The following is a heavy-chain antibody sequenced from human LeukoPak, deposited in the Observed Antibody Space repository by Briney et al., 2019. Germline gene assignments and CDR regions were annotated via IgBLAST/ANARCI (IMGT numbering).Heavy chain of an antibody. CDR2: IIPIFGTA. CDR1: GGTFSSYA. V-gene: IGHV1-69*13. Sequence: ASVKVSCKASGGTFSSYAISWVRQAPGQGLEWMGGIIPIFGTANYAQKFQGRVTITADESTGTAYMELSSLRSEDTAVYYCARRTAMVGYFDYWGQGTLVTVSS. J-gene: IGHJ4*02. D-gene: IGHD5-18*01. CDR3: ARRTAMVGYFDY.